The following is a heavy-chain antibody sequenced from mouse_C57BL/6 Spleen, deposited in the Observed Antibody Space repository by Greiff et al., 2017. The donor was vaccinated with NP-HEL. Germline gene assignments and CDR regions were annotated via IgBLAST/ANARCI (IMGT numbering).Heavy chain of an antibody. D-gene: IGHD1-1*01. Sequence: EVQLQQSGPELVKPGASVKLSCTASGYTFTDYDMHWVKQSPGKSLEWIGYINPNNGGTSYNQKFKGRSTLTRNKSSSTAYMELRSLTSEGSAVEYRARQYCGRRGYFDVWGKGTTVTVSS. V-gene: IGHV1-22*01. CDR2: INPNNGGT. CDR1: GYTFTDYD. J-gene: IGHJ1*03. CDR3: ARQYCGRRGYFDV.